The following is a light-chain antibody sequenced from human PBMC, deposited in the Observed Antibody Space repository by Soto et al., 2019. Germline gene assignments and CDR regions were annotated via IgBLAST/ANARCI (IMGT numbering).Light chain of an antibody. V-gene: IGKV3-11*01. Sequence: EIVLTQSPATLSLSPGERATLSCRASQSVSSYLAWYQQKPGQAPRPLIYDASNRATSIPARFSGSGSGTDFTLTFSSLEPEDFADYYLQQRGNGPRTLGQRTKLEIK. CDR1: QSVSSY. J-gene: IGKJ2*01. CDR2: DAS. CDR3: QQRGNGPRT.